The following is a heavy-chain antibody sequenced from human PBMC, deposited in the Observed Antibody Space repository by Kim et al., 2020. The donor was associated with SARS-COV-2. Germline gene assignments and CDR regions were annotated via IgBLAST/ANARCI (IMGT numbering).Heavy chain of an antibody. V-gene: IGHV1-2*04. Sequence: ASVKVSCKASGYTFTGYYMHWVRQAPGQGLEWMGWINPNSGGTNYAQKFQGWVTMTRDTSISTAYMELSRLRSDDTAVYYCARDLGPRYGALYFDYWGQGTLVTVSS. D-gene: IGHD4-17*01. CDR3: ARDLGPRYGALYFDY. CDR1: GYTFTGYY. J-gene: IGHJ4*02. CDR2: INPNSGGT.